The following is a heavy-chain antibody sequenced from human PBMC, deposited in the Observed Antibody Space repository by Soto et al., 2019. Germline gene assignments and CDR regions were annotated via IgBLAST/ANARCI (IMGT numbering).Heavy chain of an antibody. Sequence: GASVKVSCKASGYTFTSYGISWVRQAPGQGLEWMGWISAYNGNTNYAQKLRGRVTMTTDTSTSTAYMELRSLRSDDTAVYYCARDLGGIFGVVIIYFDYWGQGTLVTVSS. CDR2: ISAYNGNT. J-gene: IGHJ4*02. CDR1: GYTFTSYG. CDR3: ARDLGGIFGVVIIYFDY. D-gene: IGHD3-3*01. V-gene: IGHV1-18*01.